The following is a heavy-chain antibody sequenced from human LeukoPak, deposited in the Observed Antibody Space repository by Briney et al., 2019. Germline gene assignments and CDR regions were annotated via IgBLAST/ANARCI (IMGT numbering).Heavy chain of an antibody. D-gene: IGHD1-7*01. Sequence: ASVKVFCKTSGYTLSDYYMHWVRQAPGQGLEWMGWINPNSGATTYAENFQGRVIMTRDTSISTAYMELTSLRSDDTALYYCARGVLRELRGFDYWGQGTLVTVSS. V-gene: IGHV1-2*02. CDR1: GYTLSDYY. J-gene: IGHJ4*02. CDR2: INPNSGAT. CDR3: ARGVLRELRGFDY.